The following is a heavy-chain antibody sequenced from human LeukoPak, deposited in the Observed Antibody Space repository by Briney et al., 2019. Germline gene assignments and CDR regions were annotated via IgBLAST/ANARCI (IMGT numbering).Heavy chain of an antibody. CDR3: ARAAYYFDSSAAFDI. D-gene: IGHD3-22*01. V-gene: IGHV1-18*01. CDR1: AYTFTSYG. Sequence: ASVTVSCKASAYTFTSYGVSWVRQAPGQGLEWMGWISAYNGDTNYAQKLHGRVTMTTDTSTSTSYMELRSLRSDDTAVYYCARAAYYFDSSAAFDIWGQGTVVTVSS. CDR2: ISAYNGDT. J-gene: IGHJ3*02.